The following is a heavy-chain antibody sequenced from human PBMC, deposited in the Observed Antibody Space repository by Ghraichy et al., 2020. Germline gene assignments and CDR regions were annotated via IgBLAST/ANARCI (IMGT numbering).Heavy chain of an antibody. V-gene: IGHV1-24*01. CDR1: GYTLTELS. D-gene: IGHD3-22*01. Sequence: ASVKVSCKVSGYTLTELSMHWVRQAPGKGLEWMGGFDPEDGETIYAQKFQGRVTMTEDTSTDTAYMELSSLRSEDTAVYYCAAQYYYDSSGYRRNAFDIWGQGTMVTVSS. J-gene: IGHJ3*02. CDR2: FDPEDGET. CDR3: AAQYYYDSSGYRRNAFDI.